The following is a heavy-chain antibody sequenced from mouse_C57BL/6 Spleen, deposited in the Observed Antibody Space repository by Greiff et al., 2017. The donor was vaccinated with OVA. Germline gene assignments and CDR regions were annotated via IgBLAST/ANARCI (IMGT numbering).Heavy chain of an antibody. Sequence: QVQLQQSGAELVKPGDSVKISCKASGYAFSSYWMNWVKQRPGKGLEWIGQIYPGDGDTNYNGKFKGKATLTADKSSSTAYMQLSSLTSEDSAVYFCARLTTVVAHFDYWGQGTTLTVSS. D-gene: IGHD1-1*01. V-gene: IGHV1-80*01. CDR1: GYAFSSYW. CDR3: ARLTTVVAHFDY. J-gene: IGHJ2*01. CDR2: IYPGDGDT.